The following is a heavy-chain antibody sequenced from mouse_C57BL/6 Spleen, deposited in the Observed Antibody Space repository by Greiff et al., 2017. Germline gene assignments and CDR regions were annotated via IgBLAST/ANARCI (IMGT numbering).Heavy chain of an antibody. CDR1: GFTFSDYY. J-gene: IGHJ4*01. D-gene: IGHD2-1*01. Sequence: DVKLVESGGGLVQPGGSLKLSCAASGFTFSDYYMYWVRQTPEKRLEWVAYISNGGGSTYYPDTVKGRFTISRDNAKNTLYLQMSRLKSEDTAMYYCARHDYGNGDYWGQGTSVTVSS. CDR3: ARHDYGNGDY. V-gene: IGHV5-12*01. CDR2: ISNGGGST.